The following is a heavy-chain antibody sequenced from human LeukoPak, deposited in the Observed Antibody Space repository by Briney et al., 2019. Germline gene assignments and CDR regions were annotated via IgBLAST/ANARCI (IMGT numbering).Heavy chain of an antibody. V-gene: IGHV4-34*01. J-gene: IGHJ4*02. CDR1: GGSFSGYY. Sequence: SETLSLTCAVYGGSFSGYYWSWIRQPPGKGLEWMGEINHSGSTNYNPSLKSRVTIPVDTSKNQFSLKLRSVPAADTAVYYCARGPRGYRIHHTRGQGTLVTVSS. CDR3: ARGPRGYRIHHT. CDR2: INHSGST. D-gene: IGHD5-18*01.